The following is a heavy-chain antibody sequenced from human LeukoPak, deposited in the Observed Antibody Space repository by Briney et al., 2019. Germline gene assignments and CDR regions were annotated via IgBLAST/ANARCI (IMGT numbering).Heavy chain of an antibody. V-gene: IGHV3-23*01. CDR2: ISGSGGST. Sequence: GGSLRLSCAASGFTFSSYAMSWVRQAPGKGLEWVSAISGSGGSTYYADSVKGRFTISGGNSKNTLYLQMNSLRAEDTAVYYCAKVNTIFGVVPHDAFDIWGQGTMVTVSS. CDR1: GFTFSSYA. D-gene: IGHD3-3*01. CDR3: AKVNTIFGVVPHDAFDI. J-gene: IGHJ3*02.